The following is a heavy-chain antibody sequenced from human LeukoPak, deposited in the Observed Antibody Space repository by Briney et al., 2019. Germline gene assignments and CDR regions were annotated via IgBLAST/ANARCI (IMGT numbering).Heavy chain of an antibody. J-gene: IGHJ6*02. Sequence: EILSLTCAVYGGSFSCYYWSWIRPPPGKGLEWIGEINHSGSTNYNPSLKSRVTISVDTSKNQFSLKLSSVTAADTAVYYCARTMAPEHYYGMDVWGQGTTVTVSS. CDR1: GGSFSCYY. CDR2: INHSGST. CDR3: ARTMAPEHYYGMDV. V-gene: IGHV4-34*01. D-gene: IGHD3-10*01.